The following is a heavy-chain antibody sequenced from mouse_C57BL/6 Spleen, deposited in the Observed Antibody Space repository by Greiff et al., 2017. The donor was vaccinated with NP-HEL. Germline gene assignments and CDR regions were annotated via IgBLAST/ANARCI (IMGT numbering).Heavy chain of an antibody. D-gene: IGHD2-9*01. Sequence: QVQLKQSGAELAKPGASVKLSCKASGYTFTSYWMHWVKQRPGQGLEWIGYINPSSGYTKYNQKFKDKATLTADKSSSTAYMQLSSLTYEDSAVYYCARSSYGYDPWFAYWGQGTLVTVSA. CDR3: ARSSYGYDPWFAY. J-gene: IGHJ3*01. CDR2: INPSSGYT. CDR1: GYTFTSYW. V-gene: IGHV1-7*01.